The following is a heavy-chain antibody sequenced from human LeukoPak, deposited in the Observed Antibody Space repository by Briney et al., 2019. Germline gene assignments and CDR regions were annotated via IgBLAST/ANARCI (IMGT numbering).Heavy chain of an antibody. Sequence: GGSLRLSCAASGFTFSTYDMSWVRQAPGKGLEWVSFISHSGIIANYADSVKGRFTISRDNSKNTLYLQMNSLRFEDTAVYYCAKAVPTATHYWGQGTLVTVSS. D-gene: IGHD2-15*01. V-gene: IGHV3-23*01. CDR2: ISHSGIIA. CDR1: GFTFSTYD. CDR3: AKAVPTATHY. J-gene: IGHJ4*02.